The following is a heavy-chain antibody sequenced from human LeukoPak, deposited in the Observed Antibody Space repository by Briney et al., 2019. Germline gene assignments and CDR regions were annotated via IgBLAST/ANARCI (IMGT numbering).Heavy chain of an antibody. V-gene: IGHV3-74*01. CDR3: VSFYETY. Sequence: GGSLRLSCAVSGNYWMHWVRQAPGKGLVWVSHINSDGSWTSYADSVKGRFTISKDNAKYTVYLQMNSLRAEDTAVYYCVSFYETYWGRGTLVTVSS. CDR1: GNYW. D-gene: IGHD2/OR15-2a*01. J-gene: IGHJ4*02. CDR2: INSDGSWT.